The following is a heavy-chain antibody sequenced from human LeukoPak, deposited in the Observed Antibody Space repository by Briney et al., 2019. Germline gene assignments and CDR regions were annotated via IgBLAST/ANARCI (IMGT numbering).Heavy chain of an antibody. Sequence: PGGSLRLSCAASGFTFRSHWMGWVRQAPGKGLEWVASIKHDGSDKYYVDSVKGRFTISRDNAKNSLYLLMNSQRAEDTALYYCARGPRMAITYFDYWGQGILVTVSS. CDR3: ARGPRMAITYFDY. D-gene: IGHD3-22*01. J-gene: IGHJ4*02. V-gene: IGHV3-7*01. CDR1: GFTFRSHW. CDR2: IKHDGSDK.